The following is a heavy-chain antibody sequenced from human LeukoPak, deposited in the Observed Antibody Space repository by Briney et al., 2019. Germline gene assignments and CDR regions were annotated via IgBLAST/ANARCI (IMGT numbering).Heavy chain of an antibody. CDR3: ARDVGSGWYYFDY. CDR2: ISGSGGST. CDR1: GFTFSSYA. D-gene: IGHD6-19*01. Sequence: GGSLRLSCAASGFTFSSYAMSWVRQAPGKGLEGVSAISGSGGSTYYADSGKGRFTISRDNSKNTLYLQMNSLRAEDTAVYYCARDVGSGWYYFDYWGQGTLVTVSS. V-gene: IGHV3-23*01. J-gene: IGHJ4*02.